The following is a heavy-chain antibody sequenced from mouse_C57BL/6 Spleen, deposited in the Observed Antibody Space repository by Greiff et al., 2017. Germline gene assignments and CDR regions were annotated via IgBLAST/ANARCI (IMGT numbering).Heavy chain of an antibody. V-gene: IGHV1-80*01. CDR3: ARGVLLDY. CDR2: IYPGDGDT. Sequence: QVLLKQSGAELVKPGASVKISCKASGYAFSSYWMNWVQQRPGKGLEWIGQIYPGDGDTNYNGKFKGKATLTADKSSSTAYMQLSSLTSEDSAVYCCARGVLLDYWGQGTTLTVSS. J-gene: IGHJ2*01. CDR1: GYAFSSYW. D-gene: IGHD5-1*01.